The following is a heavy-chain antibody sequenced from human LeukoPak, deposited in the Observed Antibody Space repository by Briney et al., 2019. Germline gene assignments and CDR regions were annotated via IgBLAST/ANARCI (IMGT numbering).Heavy chain of an antibody. CDR1: GGSISSYY. CDR2: IYYSGST. CDR3: AEIWAAAGRPFDP. D-gene: IGHD6-13*01. Sequence: PSETLSLTCTVSGGSISSYYWSWIRQPPGKGLEWIGYIYYSGSTNYNPSLKSRVTISVDTSKNQFSLKLSSVTAADTAVYYCAEIWAAAGRPFDPWGQGTLVTVSS. J-gene: IGHJ5*02. V-gene: IGHV4-59*01.